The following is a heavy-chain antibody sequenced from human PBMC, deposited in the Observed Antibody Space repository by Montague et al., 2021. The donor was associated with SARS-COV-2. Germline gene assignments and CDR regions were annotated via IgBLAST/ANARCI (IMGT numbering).Heavy chain of an antibody. D-gene: IGHD1-26*01. V-gene: IGHV4-4*02. CDR2: IYHDGST. J-gene: IGHJ4*02. CDR3: ARFTSTGSGSYYIFDY. Sequence: SETLSLTCTVSGGASISSSHWWSWVRQPPGKGLEWIGEIYHDGSTNYNPSLKSRLTISVDKSKNQFSLKLSSVTAADTAVYYCARFTSTGSGSYYIFDYWGQGTLVTVSP. CDR1: GGASISSSHW.